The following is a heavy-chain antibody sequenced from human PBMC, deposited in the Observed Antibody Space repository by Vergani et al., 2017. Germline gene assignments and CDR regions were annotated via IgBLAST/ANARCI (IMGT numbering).Heavy chain of an antibody. CDR3: ASSRIQRGAHAFDI. V-gene: IGHV3-7*01. Sequence: EVQLVESGGGLVQPGGSLRLSCAASGFTFSSYWMSWVRQAPGKGLEWVANIKQDGSEKYYVDSVKGRFTISRDNAKNSLYLQMNSLRAEDTAVYYCASSRIQRGAHAFDIWGQGTMVTVSS. J-gene: IGHJ3*02. CDR1: GFTFSSYW. CDR2: IKQDGSEK. D-gene: IGHD5-18*01.